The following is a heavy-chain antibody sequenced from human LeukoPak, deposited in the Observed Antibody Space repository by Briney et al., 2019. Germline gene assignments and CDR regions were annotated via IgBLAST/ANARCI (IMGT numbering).Heavy chain of an antibody. CDR2: IIPIFGTA. D-gene: IGHD1-14*01. Sequence: ASVKVSCKASGGTFSRYAISWVRQAPGQGLEWMGGIIPIFGTANYAQKFQGRVTITTDESTSTAYMELSSLRSEDTAVYYCATISRPVYYYYMDVWGKGTTVTVSS. CDR3: ATISRPVYYYYMDV. J-gene: IGHJ6*03. V-gene: IGHV1-69*05. CDR1: GGTFSRYA.